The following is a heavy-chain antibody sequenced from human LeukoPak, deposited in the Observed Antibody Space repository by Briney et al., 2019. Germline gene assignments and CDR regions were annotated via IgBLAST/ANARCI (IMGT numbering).Heavy chain of an antibody. CDR3: AKGASGYYDSSGYSPPFDY. D-gene: IGHD3-22*01. CDR2: IWYDGSNK. V-gene: IGHV3-33*06. J-gene: IGHJ4*02. CDR1: GFTFSSYG. Sequence: GRSLRLSCAASGFTFSSYGMHWVRQAPGKGLEWVAVIWYDGSNKYYADSVKGRFTISRDNSKNTLYLQMNSLRAEDTAVYYCAKGASGYYDSSGYSPPFDYWGQETLVTVSS.